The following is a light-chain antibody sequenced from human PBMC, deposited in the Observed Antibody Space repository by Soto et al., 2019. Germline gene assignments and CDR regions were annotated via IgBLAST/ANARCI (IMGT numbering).Light chain of an antibody. CDR2: RND. CDR3: AAWDDRLSGRV. J-gene: IGLJ3*02. Sequence: QAVVTQPPSASGTPGQRVTISCSGSSSNIGSNYVYWYQQVPGTAPKVLIYRNDQRPSGVPDRFSASKSGPSASLAIGGLRSEDEADYYCAAWDDRLSGRVFGGGTKVTVL. V-gene: IGLV1-47*01. CDR1: SSNIGSNY.